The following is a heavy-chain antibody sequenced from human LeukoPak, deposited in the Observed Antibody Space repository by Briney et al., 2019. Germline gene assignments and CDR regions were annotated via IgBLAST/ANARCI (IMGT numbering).Heavy chain of an antibody. CDR2: IIPIFGTA. CDR3: ASKAFYGANWFDP. Sequence: SVKVSCKASGGTFSSFPISWVRQAPGQGLEWMGGIIPIFGTANYAQKFQGRVTITTDESTSTAYMELSSLRSEDTAVYYCASKAFYGANWFDPWGQGTLVTVSS. CDR1: GGTFSSFP. D-gene: IGHD4-17*01. J-gene: IGHJ5*02. V-gene: IGHV1-69*05.